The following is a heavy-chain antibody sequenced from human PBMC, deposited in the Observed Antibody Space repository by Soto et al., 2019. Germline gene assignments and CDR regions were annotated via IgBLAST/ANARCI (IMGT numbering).Heavy chain of an antibody. V-gene: IGHV3-23*01. Sequence: GGSLRLSCAASGFTFSSYAMSWVRQAPGKGLEWVSAISGSGGSTSYADSANGRFTISRDNSKNTLYLQMNSLRAEDTAVYYYAKGVRGVGNWFDPWGQGTLVTVSS. J-gene: IGHJ5*02. CDR2: ISGSGGST. CDR3: AKGVRGVGNWFDP. CDR1: GFTFSSYA. D-gene: IGHD3-10*01.